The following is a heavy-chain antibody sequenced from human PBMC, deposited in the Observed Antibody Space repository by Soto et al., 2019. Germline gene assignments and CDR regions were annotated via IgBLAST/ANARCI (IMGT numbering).Heavy chain of an antibody. V-gene: IGHV3-48*01. J-gene: IGHJ6*03. CDR2: ISSSSSTI. D-gene: IGHD5-12*01. CDR3: ARGGYDEGYYYMDV. CDR1: GFTFSSYS. Sequence: GGSLRLSCAASGFTFSSYSMNWVRQAPGKGLEWVSYISSSSSTIYYADSVKGRFTISRDNAKNSLYLQMNSLRAEDTAVYYCARGGYDEGYYYMDVWGKGTTVTVSS.